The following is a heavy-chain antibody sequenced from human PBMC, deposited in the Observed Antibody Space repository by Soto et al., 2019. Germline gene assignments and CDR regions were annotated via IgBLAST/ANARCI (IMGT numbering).Heavy chain of an antibody. V-gene: IGHV1-18*01. CDR1: GYTFTSYG. J-gene: IGHJ4*02. D-gene: IGHD1-26*01. Sequence: ASVKVSCKASGYTFTSYGISWVRQAPGQGLEWMGWISAYNGNTNYAQKLQGRVTMTTDASTSTAYMELRSLRSDDTAVYYCARDRVGAIPLPFDYWGQGTLVTVSS. CDR2: ISAYNGNT. CDR3: ARDRVGAIPLPFDY.